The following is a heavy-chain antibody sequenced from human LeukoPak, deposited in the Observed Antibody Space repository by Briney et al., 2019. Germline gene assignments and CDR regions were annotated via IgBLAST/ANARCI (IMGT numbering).Heavy chain of an antibody. D-gene: IGHD3-22*01. CDR1: GGSISCYF. CDR2: IYYSGST. J-gene: IGHJ4*02. V-gene: IGHV4-59*01. Sequence: SETLSLTCTASGGSISCYFWSWIRQPPGKVLEWMVYIYYSGSTKYNPSLKSRVTISVDKSKNQFSLQLSSVTAADTAVYYCAIAPYDTYRLNYWGQGTLVTVSS. CDR3: AIAPYDTYRLNY.